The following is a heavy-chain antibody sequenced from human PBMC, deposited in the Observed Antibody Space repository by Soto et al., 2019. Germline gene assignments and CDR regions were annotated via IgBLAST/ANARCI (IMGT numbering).Heavy chain of an antibody. V-gene: IGHV1-2*04. CDR3: APRPCDTTGCYNSDCYHYGMYG. Sequence: GASVKVSCKASGYTFTGYYIHWVRQAPGQGLEWMGWINPNSGGTHYAQKFQGWVTVTSDTSISIAYMELSRLRSADTAVYYCAPRPCDTTGCYNSDCYHYGMYGWGKG. CDR1: GYTFTGYY. J-gene: IGHJ6*01. D-gene: IGHD2-2*01. CDR2: INPNSGGT.